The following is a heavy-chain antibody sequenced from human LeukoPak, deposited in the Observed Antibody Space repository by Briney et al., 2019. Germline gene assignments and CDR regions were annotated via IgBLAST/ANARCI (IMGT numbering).Heavy chain of an antibody. CDR2: ISSSSSYI. CDR1: GFTFSDYS. Sequence: GGSLRLSCAASGFTFSDYSMSWIRQAPGKGLEWVSSISSSSSYIYYADSVKGRFTISRDNAKNSLYLQMNSLRAEDTAVYYCARDLPYLDYGDYEDCSWGQGTLVTVSS. D-gene: IGHD4-17*01. J-gene: IGHJ4*02. CDR3: ARDLPYLDYGDYEDCS. V-gene: IGHV3-11*06.